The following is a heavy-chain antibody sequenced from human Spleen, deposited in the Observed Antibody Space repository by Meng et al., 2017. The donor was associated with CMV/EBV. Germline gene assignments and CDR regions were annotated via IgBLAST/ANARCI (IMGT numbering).Heavy chain of an antibody. CDR2: IYSSGST. D-gene: IGHD2/OR15-2a*01. Sequence: GSLRLSCSVSGGSISSYYWSWIRQPPGKGLEWIGYIYSSGSTNYNPSLKSRVTISVDTSKNQFSLTLSSVTAADTAVYYCARGHPAFSGVDVWGQGTTVTVSS. J-gene: IGHJ6*02. CDR1: GGSISSYY. V-gene: IGHV4-59*01. CDR3: ARGHPAFSGVDV.